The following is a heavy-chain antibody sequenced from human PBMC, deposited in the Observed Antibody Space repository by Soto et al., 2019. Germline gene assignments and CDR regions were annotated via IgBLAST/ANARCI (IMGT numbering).Heavy chain of an antibody. CDR3: EGTLYSNNFDY. Sequence: QVQLVQSGAEVKKPGASVKVSCKASGYTFTSYDINWVRQATGQGLEWMGWMNPNSGNTGYAQKFQDRVTMTRNTSISTAYIELSSLRSEDTAVYYCEGTLYSNNFDYWGQGTLVTVSS. CDR2: MNPNSGNT. D-gene: IGHD4-4*01. CDR1: GYTFTSYD. J-gene: IGHJ4*02. V-gene: IGHV1-8*01.